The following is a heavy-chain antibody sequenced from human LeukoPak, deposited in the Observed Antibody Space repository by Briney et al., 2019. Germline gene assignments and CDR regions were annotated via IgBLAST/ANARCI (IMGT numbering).Heavy chain of an antibody. J-gene: IGHJ4*02. V-gene: IGHV1-46*01. D-gene: IGHD2-21*02. Sequence: ASVKVSCKASGYTFTSYYMHWVRQAPGQGLEWMGIINPSGGSTSYAQKFQGRVTMTRDMSTSTVYMELSSLRSEDTAVYYCARDKPPGYCGGDCYSGFFDYWGQGTLVTVSS. CDR2: INPSGGST. CDR1: GYTFTSYY. CDR3: ARDKPPGYCGGDCYSGFFDY.